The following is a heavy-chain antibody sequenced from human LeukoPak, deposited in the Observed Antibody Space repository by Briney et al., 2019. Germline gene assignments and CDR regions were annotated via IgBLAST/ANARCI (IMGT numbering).Heavy chain of an antibody. CDR1: GFTFSSYG. D-gene: IGHD6-13*01. J-gene: IGHJ4*02. Sequence: GGSLRLSCAAPGFTFSSYGMHWVRQAPGKGLEWVAFIRYDGSNKYYADSVKGRFTISRDNSKNTLYLQMNSLRAEDTAVYYCAKDQPIAAAGMAHRWPPADYWGQGTLVTVSS. CDR3: AKDQPIAAAGMAHRWPPADY. V-gene: IGHV3-30*02. CDR2: IRYDGSNK.